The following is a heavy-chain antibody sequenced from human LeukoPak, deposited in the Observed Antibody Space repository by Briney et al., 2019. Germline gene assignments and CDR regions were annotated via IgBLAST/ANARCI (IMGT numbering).Heavy chain of an antibody. CDR1: GFTLRSYS. CDR3: ANDFDY. CDR2: ISSDGDNT. Sequence: GGSLRLSCAASGFTLRSYSMHWIRKAPGKGLEFVSAISSDGDNTYYANSVKGRFTISRDNSKNTLYLQMNSLRAEDTAVYYCANDFDYWGQGTLVTVSS. J-gene: IGHJ4*02. V-gene: IGHV3-64*01.